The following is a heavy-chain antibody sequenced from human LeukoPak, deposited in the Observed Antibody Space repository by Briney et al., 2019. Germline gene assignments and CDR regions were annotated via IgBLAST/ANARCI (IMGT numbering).Heavy chain of an antibody. D-gene: IGHD2/OR15-2a*01. CDR3: ARDFTNIRGGGYFDN. J-gene: IGHJ4*02. Sequence: GGSLRLSCVASGFTFSSLAMNWVRQAPGKGLEWVSSISSDSSYIDYADSVKGRFTISRDNARNSLYLQMNSLRAEDTAVYHCARDFTNIRGGGYFDNWGQGTLVTVSS. V-gene: IGHV3-21*01. CDR2: ISSDSSYI. CDR1: GFTFSSLA.